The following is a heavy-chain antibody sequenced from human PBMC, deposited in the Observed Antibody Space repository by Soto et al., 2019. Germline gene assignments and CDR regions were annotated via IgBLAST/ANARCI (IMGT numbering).Heavy chain of an antibody. CDR1: GYTFTSYA. D-gene: IGHD5-18*01. Sequence: QVRLVQSGAEVKKPGASVKVSCKASGYTFTSYAMHWVRQAPGQRLEWMGWINAGNGNTKYSQKFQGRVTITRDTSARTAYMELSSLRSEDTAVYYCARAAVGTCTAMVFWFDPWGQGTLVTVSS. CDR2: INAGNGNT. V-gene: IGHV1-3*01. CDR3: ARAAVGTCTAMVFWFDP. J-gene: IGHJ5*02.